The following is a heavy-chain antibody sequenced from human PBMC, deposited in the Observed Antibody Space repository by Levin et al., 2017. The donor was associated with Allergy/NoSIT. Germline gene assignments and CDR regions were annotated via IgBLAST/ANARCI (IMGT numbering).Heavy chain of an antibody. Sequence: GESLKISCAASGFTFRSYWMSWVRQAPGKGLEWVANIKQDGSEKNYVDSVKGRFTISRDNAKNSLYLQMNSLRAEDTAVYYCARDRTYAEDMVVYRGQGTLVTVSS. CDR2: IKQDGSEK. D-gene: IGHD5-12*01. V-gene: IGHV3-7*01. CDR3: ARDRTYAEDMVVY. CDR1: GFTFRSYW. J-gene: IGHJ4*02.